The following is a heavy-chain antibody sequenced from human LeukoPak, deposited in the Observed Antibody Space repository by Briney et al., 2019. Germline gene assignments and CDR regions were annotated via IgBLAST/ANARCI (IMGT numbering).Heavy chain of an antibody. J-gene: IGHJ4*02. Sequence: PGGSLRLSCAASGFTFSSYGMHWVRQAPGKGLEWVAVIWYDGSNKYYADSVKGRFTISRDNSKNTLYLQMNSLRAEDTAVYYCARGVLLPQFGPGDYWGQGTLVTVSS. D-gene: IGHD3-10*01. V-gene: IGHV3-33*01. CDR1: GFTFSSYG. CDR3: ARGVLLPQFGPGDY. CDR2: IWYDGSNK.